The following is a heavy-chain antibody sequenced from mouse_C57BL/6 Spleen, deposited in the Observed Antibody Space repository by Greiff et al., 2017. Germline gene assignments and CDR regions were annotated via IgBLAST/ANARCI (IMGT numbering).Heavy chain of an antibody. J-gene: IGHJ2*01. CDR2: IYPGSGNT. CDR1: GYTFTDYY. V-gene: IGHV1-84*01. D-gene: IGHD2-4*01. CDR3: SRDGNVNYDYDEGYYFDY. Sequence: VQLQQSGPELVKPGASVKISCKASGYTFTDYYINWVKQKPGQGLEWIGWIYPGSGNTKYNEKFKGKATLTVDTSSSTAYMQLSSLTSEDSAVYFCSRDGNVNYDYDEGYYFDYWGQGTTLTVSA.